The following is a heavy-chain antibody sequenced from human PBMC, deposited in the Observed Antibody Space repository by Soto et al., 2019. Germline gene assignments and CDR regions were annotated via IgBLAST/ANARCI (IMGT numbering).Heavy chain of an antibody. CDR1: GFTFHDYA. CDR3: ARDLNYWSLLIDH. D-gene: IGHD2-8*02. Sequence: PGGSLRLSCAPSGFTFHDYAMSWVRQAPGKGLEWVSAIAFTGSATYYADSVKGRVTISRDTSKNMLYLQMNSLGAEDTAVYYCARDLNYWSLLIDHWGQGTRVTVSS. CDR2: IAFTGSAT. J-gene: IGHJ4*02. V-gene: IGHV3-23*01.